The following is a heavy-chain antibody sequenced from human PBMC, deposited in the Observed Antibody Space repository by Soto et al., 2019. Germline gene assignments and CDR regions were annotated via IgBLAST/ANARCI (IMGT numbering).Heavy chain of an antibody. CDR3: AKDEDMVRGVRLTGSIDY. Sequence: AGGSLRLSCAASGFTFNSYAMTWVRQAPGKGLEWVSSISANGGTTYYADSLKGRFTISRDNSKNTLYLQMNSLRAEDTAVYYCAKDEDMVRGVRLTGSIDYWGQGTLVTVSS. CDR2: ISANGGTT. J-gene: IGHJ4*02. D-gene: IGHD3-10*01. CDR1: GFTFNSYA. V-gene: IGHV3-23*01.